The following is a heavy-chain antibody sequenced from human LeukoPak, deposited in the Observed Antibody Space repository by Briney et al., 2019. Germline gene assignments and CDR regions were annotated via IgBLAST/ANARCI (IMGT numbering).Heavy chain of an antibody. Sequence: PRGSLRLSCAASGFTFSSYAMSWVRQAPGKGLEWVSAISGSGGSTYYADSVKGRFTISRDNSKNTLYLQMNSLRAEDTAVYYCAKDLSWGRDGYNYGGYFDYWGQGTLVTVSS. J-gene: IGHJ4*02. CDR2: ISGSGGST. CDR3: AKDLSWGRDGYNYGGYFDY. D-gene: IGHD5-12*01. CDR1: GFTFSSYA. V-gene: IGHV3-23*01.